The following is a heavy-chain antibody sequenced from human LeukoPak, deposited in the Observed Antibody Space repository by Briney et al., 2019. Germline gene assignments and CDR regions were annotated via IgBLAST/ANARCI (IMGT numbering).Heavy chain of an antibody. CDR2: ISRSSSTI. CDR1: GFTFTSYS. CDR3: ARDASGWYYDREWYFDY. Sequence: GGSLRLSCAASGFTFTSYSMNWVRQAPGKGLEWVSYISRSSSTIYYADSVRGRFTISRDNAKNSLYLQMNSLRAEDTAIYYCARDASGWYYDREWYFDYWGQGTLVTVSS. J-gene: IGHJ4*02. D-gene: IGHD3-22*01. V-gene: IGHV3-48*04.